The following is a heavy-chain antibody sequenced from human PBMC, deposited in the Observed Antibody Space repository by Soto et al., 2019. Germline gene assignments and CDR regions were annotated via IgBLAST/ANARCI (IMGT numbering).Heavy chain of an antibody. CDR1: GASISSYF. CDR3: AGEDYGDNSWGSDI. Sequence: QVQLQESGPGLVKPSETLSLTCTVSGASISSYFWSWIRQPAGKGLVWIGRIYISGSTNENPSLQSLVTMSLDKSKNQSSLRLIPVTAAATAVYYGAGEDYGDNSWGSDIWGQGTIVTTSS. V-gene: IGHV4-4*07. CDR2: IYISGST. J-gene: IGHJ3*02. D-gene: IGHD4-17*01.